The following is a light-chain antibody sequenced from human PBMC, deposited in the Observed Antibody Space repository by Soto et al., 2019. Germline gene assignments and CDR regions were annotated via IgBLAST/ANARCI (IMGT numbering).Light chain of an antibody. CDR3: QQYDNLLT. CDR1: QDIINY. V-gene: IGKV1-33*01. CDR2: DAS. J-gene: IGKJ4*01. Sequence: DIQMTQSPSSLSASVGDRFTITCQASQDIINYLNWYQQKPGKAPKLLIYDASNLETGVPSRFSGSGSGTDFTFTISSLQPEDIATYYCQQYDNLLTFGGGTKVDIK.